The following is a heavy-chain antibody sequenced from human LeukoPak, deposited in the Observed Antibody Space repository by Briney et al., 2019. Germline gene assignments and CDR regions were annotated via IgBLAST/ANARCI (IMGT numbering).Heavy chain of an antibody. D-gene: IGHD3-10*01. CDR3: AKEDDGELWFGELYLGY. Sequence: PGGSLRLSCAASGFTFSSYAMSWVRQAPGKGLEWVSAISGSGGSTCYADSVKGRFTISRDNSKNTLYLQMNSLRAEDTAVYYCAKEDDGELWFGELYLGYWGQGTLVTVSS. CDR1: GFTFSSYA. J-gene: IGHJ4*02. CDR2: ISGSGGST. V-gene: IGHV3-23*01.